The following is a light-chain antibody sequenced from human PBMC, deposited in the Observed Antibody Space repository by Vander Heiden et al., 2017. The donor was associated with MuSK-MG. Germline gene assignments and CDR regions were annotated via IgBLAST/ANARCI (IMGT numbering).Light chain of an antibody. J-gene: IGKJ1*01. CDR2: AAS. CDR1: QGIRND. Sequence: AIQMTQSPSSLSASVGDRVTITCRASQGIRNDLGWYQQKPGKAPKLLIYAASSLQSGVPSRFSGSASGTDFTLTISSLQPEDFATYYCRQDDTYPRTFGQGTKVEIK. CDR3: RQDDTYPRT. V-gene: IGKV1-6*01.